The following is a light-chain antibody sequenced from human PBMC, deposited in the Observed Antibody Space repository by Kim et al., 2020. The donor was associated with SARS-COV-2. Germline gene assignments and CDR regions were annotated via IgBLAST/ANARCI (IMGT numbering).Light chain of an antibody. CDR1: QSISTN. CDR2: AAS. V-gene: IGKV3-15*01. CDR3: QQYNKWPPTDS. Sequence: PGERATLSCRASQSISTNLAWYQQKPGQAPRLLIFAASTRATGIPARFSGSGSGTEFTLTISSLQSEDIAVYYCQQYNKWPPTDSFGQGTKLEI. J-gene: IGKJ2*03.